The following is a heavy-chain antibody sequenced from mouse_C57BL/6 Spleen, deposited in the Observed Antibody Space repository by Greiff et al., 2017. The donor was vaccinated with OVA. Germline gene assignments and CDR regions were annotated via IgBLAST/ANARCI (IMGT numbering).Heavy chain of an antibody. CDR1: GYAFTNYL. Sequence: QVQLKESGAELVRPGTSVKVSCKASGYAFTNYLIEWVKQRPGQGLEWIVVINPGSGGTNYNEKFKGKATLTADKSSSTAYMQLSSLTSEDSAVYFCARGDSQDFDVWGTGTTVTVSS. J-gene: IGHJ1*03. CDR3: ARGDSQDFDV. D-gene: IGHD3-2*02. V-gene: IGHV1-54*01. CDR2: INPGSGGT.